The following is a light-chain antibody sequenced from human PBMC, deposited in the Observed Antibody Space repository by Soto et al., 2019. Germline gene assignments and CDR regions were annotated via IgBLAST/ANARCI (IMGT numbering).Light chain of an antibody. CDR2: GAS. CDR3: QQSRRT. Sequence: EIVLTQSPGTLALSPGERATLSCRASQSVSSSYLAWYQQKPGQAPRLLIYGASSRATGIPDRFSGSGSVTDFTLTISILEPEAFAVYFCQQSRRTFGQGTKVEIK. CDR1: QSVSSSY. V-gene: IGKV3-20*01. J-gene: IGKJ1*01.